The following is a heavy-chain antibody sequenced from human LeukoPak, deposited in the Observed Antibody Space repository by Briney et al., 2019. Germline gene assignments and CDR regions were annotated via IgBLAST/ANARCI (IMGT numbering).Heavy chain of an antibody. Sequence: GGSLRLSCAASGFTFSSYWMHWVRQAPGKGLVWVSRIKIDGSSTFYADSVKGRFTISRDNAKNTLYLQMTSLRAEDTAVYYCARLGARSGSYDYWGQGTPVTVSS. J-gene: IGHJ4*02. CDR2: IKIDGSST. CDR1: GFTFSSYW. D-gene: IGHD3-10*01. V-gene: IGHV3-74*01. CDR3: ARLGARSGSYDY.